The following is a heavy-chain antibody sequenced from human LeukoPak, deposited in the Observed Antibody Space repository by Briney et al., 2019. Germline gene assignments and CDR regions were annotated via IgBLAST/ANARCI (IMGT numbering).Heavy chain of an antibody. V-gene: IGHV1-2*02. CDR2: INPNSGGT. CDR3: ARGDPPYGSGNDY. D-gene: IGHD3-10*01. J-gene: IGHJ4*02. Sequence: ASVKVSCKASGYTFTGYYMHWVRQAPGQGLEWMGWINPNSGGTNYAQKFQGRVTMTRDTSISTAYMELSRLRSDDTAVYYCARGDPPYGSGNDYWGQGTLVTVSS. CDR1: GYTFTGYY.